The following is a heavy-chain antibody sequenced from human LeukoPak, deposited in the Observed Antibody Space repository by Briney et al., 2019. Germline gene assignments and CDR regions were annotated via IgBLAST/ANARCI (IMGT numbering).Heavy chain of an antibody. D-gene: IGHD6-6*01. J-gene: IGHJ4*02. CDR1: GFTFSSYG. CDR3: AKAQYSSSYYFDS. V-gene: IGHV3-30*02. Sequence: PGGSLRLSCAASGFTFSSYGMHWVRQAPGKGLEWVAFIRYDGSNTYYTDSVKGRFTISRANSKNTLYLQMNSLTAEHPAVYYCAKAQYSSSYYFDSWGQGTLVTVSS. CDR2: IRYDGSNT.